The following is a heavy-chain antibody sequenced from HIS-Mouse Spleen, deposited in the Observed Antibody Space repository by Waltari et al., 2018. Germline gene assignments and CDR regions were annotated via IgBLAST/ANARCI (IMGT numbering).Heavy chain of an antibody. Sequence: EVQLVESGGGLVQPGGSLRLSCAASGFTFSSYDMHWVRQAKGKGLEWVSAIGTACDTYYPGSVKGRFTISRENAKNSLYLQMNSLRAGDTAVYYCARRGEDGGFDYWGQGALVTVSS. D-gene: IGHD3-16*01. CDR1: GFTFSSYD. CDR3: ARRGEDGGFDY. V-gene: IGHV3-13*01. J-gene: IGHJ4*02. CDR2: IGTACDT.